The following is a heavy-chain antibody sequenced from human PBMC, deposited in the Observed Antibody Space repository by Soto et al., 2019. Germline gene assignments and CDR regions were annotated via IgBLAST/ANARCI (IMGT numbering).Heavy chain of an antibody. CDR3: ARNYTSGWFDS. CDR1: GGSISSGSYY. J-gene: IGHJ5*01. Sequence: SETLSLTCTVSGGSISSGSYYWGWIRQPPGNGLEWIGSIYYSGSTSYNPSLKSRVSISVDTSRNQFSLNLRSMTAADTAVYFCARNYTSGWFDSWCQGTLVTVSS. D-gene: IGHD6-25*01. V-gene: IGHV4-39*01. CDR2: IYYSGST.